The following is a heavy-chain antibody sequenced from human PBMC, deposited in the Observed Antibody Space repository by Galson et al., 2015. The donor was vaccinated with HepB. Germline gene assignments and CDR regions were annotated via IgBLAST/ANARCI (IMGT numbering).Heavy chain of an antibody. V-gene: IGHV3-23*01. CDR2: ISGSGSTT. J-gene: IGHJ3*02. D-gene: IGHD3-22*01. Sequence: SLRLSCAASGFTFTSFAMNWVRQAPGKGLEWVSGISGSGSTTYYADSVKGRFTISRDNSKNTLFLQMNNLRAEDTAVYYCAKDLLYYYDSSGSAFDIWGRGTMVTVSS. CDR3: AKDLLYYYDSSGSAFDI. CDR1: GFTFTSFA.